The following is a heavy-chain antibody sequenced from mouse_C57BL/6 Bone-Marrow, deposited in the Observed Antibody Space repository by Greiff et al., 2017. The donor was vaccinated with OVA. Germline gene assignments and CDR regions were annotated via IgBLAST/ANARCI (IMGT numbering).Heavy chain of an antibody. D-gene: IGHD1-1*01. V-gene: IGHV2-5*01. CDR2: IWRGGST. CDR1: GFSLTSYG. Sequence: VQLQESGPGLVQPSQSLSITCTVSGFSLTSYGVHWVRQSPGKGLEWLGVIWRGGSTDYNAAFMSRLSITKDNSKSQVFFKMNSLQADDTAIYYCAKSKTDYYGRYYAMDYWGQGTSVTVSS. CDR3: AKSKTDYYGRYYAMDY. J-gene: IGHJ4*01.